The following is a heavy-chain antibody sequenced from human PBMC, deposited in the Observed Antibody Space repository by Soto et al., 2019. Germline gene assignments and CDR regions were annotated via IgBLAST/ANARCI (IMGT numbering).Heavy chain of an antibody. V-gene: IGHV1-58*02. CDR3: AAGITGTTDY. CDR2: IVVGSGNT. CDR1: GFTYTISA. D-gene: IGHD1-7*01. Sequence: VKLSCKGFGFTYTISAMRWVRQARRQRLEWIGWIVVGSGNTNYAQKFQERVTITRDMSTSTAYMELSSLRSEDTAVYYCAAGITGTTDYWGQGTLGTVSS. J-gene: IGHJ4*02.